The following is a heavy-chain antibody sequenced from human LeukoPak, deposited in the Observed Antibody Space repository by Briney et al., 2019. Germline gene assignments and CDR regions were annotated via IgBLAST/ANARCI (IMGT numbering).Heavy chain of an antibody. D-gene: IGHD1-26*01. V-gene: IGHV3-30*02. CDR3: TRHMDPRYHSGSYLFDY. Sequence: GGSLRLSCAASGFTFSSYGMHWVRQAPGKGLEWVAFIRYDGSNKYYADSVKGRFTISRDNSKNTLYLQMNSLRAEDTAVYYCTRHMDPRYHSGSYLFDYWGQGTLVTVSS. CDR1: GFTFSSYG. CDR2: IRYDGSNK. J-gene: IGHJ4*02.